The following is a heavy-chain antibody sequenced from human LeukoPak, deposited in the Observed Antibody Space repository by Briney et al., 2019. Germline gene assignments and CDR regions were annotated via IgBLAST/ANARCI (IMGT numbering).Heavy chain of an antibody. CDR3: ARRPSYYFDY. CDR2: IYPGDSGV. V-gene: IGHV5-51*01. Sequence: GESLKISCQASGYSFIHYWIGWVRQMPGKGLEWVAIIYPGDSGVRYSPSFRGQVTISADTSLSTTYLQWSSLRASDTAMYYCARRPSYYFDYWGQGILVTVSS. J-gene: IGHJ4*02. D-gene: IGHD2-2*01. CDR1: GYSFIHYW.